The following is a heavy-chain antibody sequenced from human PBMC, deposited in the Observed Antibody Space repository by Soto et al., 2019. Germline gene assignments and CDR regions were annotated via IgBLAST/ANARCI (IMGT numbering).Heavy chain of an antibody. CDR3: AMLGGWSGGSSGMDV. D-gene: IGHD6-19*01. J-gene: IGHJ6*02. V-gene: IGHV3-72*01. CDR2: IRRKANSYTT. Sequence: EEQLVESGGGLVQPGGSLRLSCAASGLIFSDYHMDWVRQAPGKGLEWVGRIRRKANSYTTEYAASVKGRFTISRDDSKNSLYLQMNSLKSEDTAVYYCAMLGGWSGGSSGMDVWGQGTTVTVSS. CDR1: GLIFSDYH.